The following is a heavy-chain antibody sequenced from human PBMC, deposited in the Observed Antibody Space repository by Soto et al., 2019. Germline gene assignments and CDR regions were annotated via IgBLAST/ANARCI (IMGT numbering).Heavy chain of an antibody. J-gene: IGHJ5*02. CDR3: TRDASRDSSARGWFDP. V-gene: IGHV3-21*01. Sequence: PGGSLRLSCAVSGFTFGDSYMSWIRQAPGKGLEWVSTISSNSAYIYYTDALRGRFTISRDNAKNSLHLQMNSLRAEDTAVYYCTRDASRDSSARGWFDPWGPGTLVTVSS. D-gene: IGHD6-13*01. CDR1: GFTFGDSY. CDR2: ISSNSAYI.